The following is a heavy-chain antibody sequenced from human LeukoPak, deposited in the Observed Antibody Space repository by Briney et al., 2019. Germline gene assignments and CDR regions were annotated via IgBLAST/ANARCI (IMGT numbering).Heavy chain of an antibody. CDR1: GGSISSGDYY. J-gene: IGHJ4*02. D-gene: IGHD3-22*01. V-gene: IGHV4-30-4*08. CDR3: ARTYYYDSSGYYYEKYYFDY. Sequence: SETLSLTCTVSGGSISSGDYYWSWIRQPPGKGLEWIGYIYYSGSTYYNPSLKSRVTISVDTSTNQFSLKLSSVTAADTAVYYCARTYYYDSSGYYYEKYYFDYWGQGTLVTVSS. CDR2: IYYSGST.